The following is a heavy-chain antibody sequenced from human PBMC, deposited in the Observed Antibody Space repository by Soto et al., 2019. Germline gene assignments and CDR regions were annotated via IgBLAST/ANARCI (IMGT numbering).Heavy chain of an antibody. V-gene: IGHV1-8*01. CDR1: GYTFTSYD. CDR2: MNPFSGNA. CDR3: TRGQGNH. Sequence: QVQLVQSGAEVKKPGASVRVSCKASGYTFTSYDIYWVRQATGQGLAWMGWMNPFSGNAVYTQKFQDRVTMTRDTSINTADMEMSGLRSEYTAGYYCTRGQGNHWGQGALVTVSS. J-gene: IGHJ4*02.